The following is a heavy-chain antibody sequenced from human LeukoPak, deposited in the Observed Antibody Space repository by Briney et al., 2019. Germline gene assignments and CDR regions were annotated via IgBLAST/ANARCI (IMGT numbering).Heavy chain of an antibody. V-gene: IGHV4-39*07. CDR3: GRSAGFVHFDH. J-gene: IGHJ4*02. CDR1: GGSISSSSHY. Sequence: SETLSLTCTVSGGSISSSSHYWVWIRQPPGKGLEWIGSIIYSGNTYYNPSVKSRVTISIDTSKSQFSLKVRSVTAADTAVYYCGRSAGFVHFDHWGQGTLVTVSS. D-gene: IGHD3-16*01. CDR2: IIYSGNT.